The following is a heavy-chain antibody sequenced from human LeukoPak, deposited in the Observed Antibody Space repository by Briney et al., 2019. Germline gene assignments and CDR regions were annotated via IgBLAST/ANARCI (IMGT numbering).Heavy chain of an antibody. D-gene: IGHD3-10*01. J-gene: IGHJ6*03. CDR3: ARVTGVRGVDHYYHYYYMDV. CDR1: GGSISSYY. CDR2: IYTSGST. V-gene: IGHV4-4*07. Sequence: KPSETLSLTCTVSGGSISSYYWSWIRQPAGKGLEWIGRIYTSGSTNYNPSLKSRVTMSVDTSKNQFSLKLSSVTAADTAVYYCARVTGVRGVDHYYHYYYMDVWGKGTTVTISS.